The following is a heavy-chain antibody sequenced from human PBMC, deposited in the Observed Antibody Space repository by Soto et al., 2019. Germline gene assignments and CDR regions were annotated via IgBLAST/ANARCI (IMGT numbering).Heavy chain of an antibody. J-gene: IGHJ3*02. D-gene: IGHD3-3*01. CDR1: GFTFSSYW. Sequence: PGGSLRLSCAASGFTFSSYWMSWVRQAPGKGLERVANIKQDGSEKYYVDSVKGRFTISRDNAKNSLYLQMNSLRAEDTAVYYCASAGLLDYAFWSGYNDAFDIWSQGTMLTVSS. CDR2: IKQDGSEK. CDR3: ASAGLLDYAFWSGYNDAFDI. V-gene: IGHV3-7*01.